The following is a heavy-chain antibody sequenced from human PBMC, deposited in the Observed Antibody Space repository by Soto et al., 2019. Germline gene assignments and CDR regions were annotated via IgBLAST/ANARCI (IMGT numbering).Heavy chain of an antibody. CDR3: ARVSTVTNLDY. V-gene: IGHV4-59*01. CDR2: IFYSGST. J-gene: IGHJ4*01. CDR1: GASIGASY. D-gene: IGHD4-17*01. Sequence: QVQLQESGPRLVKPSETLSLTCTVSGASIGASYWSWIRQSPGKGLEWMGNIFYSGSTNYSPSLNSRVSMTVDSSKNQVSLTLSSVTAADTAVYYCARVSTVTNLDYWGHGMLVTVSS.